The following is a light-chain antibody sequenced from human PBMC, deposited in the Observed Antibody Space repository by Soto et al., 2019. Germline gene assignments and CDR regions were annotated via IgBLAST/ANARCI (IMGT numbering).Light chain of an antibody. J-gene: IGLJ3*02. CDR1: NSDVGAYTF. CDR3: FSYTASDMWV. V-gene: IGLV2-11*01. Sequence: HSALTQPRSVSGSPGQSVTISCTGTNSDVGAYTFVSWYQQLPGKAPKLIISAVSYRPSGVPDRFSGSKSGNTASLTISGLQAEDEADYYCFSYTASDMWVFGGGTKLTVL. CDR2: AVS.